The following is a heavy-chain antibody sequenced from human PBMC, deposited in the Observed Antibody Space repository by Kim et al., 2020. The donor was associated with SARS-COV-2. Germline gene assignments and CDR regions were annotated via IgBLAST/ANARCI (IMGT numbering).Heavy chain of an antibody. D-gene: IGHD2-21*01. CDR3: ARQTALFRGTDAFDI. CDR1: GGSISSYY. Sequence: SETLSLTCTVSGGSISSYYWSWIRQPPGKGLEWIGYIYYSGSTNYNPSLKSRVTISVDTSKNQFSLKLSSVTAADTAVYYCARQTALFRGTDAFDIWGQGTMVTVSS. J-gene: IGHJ3*02. V-gene: IGHV4-59*13. CDR2: IYYSGST.